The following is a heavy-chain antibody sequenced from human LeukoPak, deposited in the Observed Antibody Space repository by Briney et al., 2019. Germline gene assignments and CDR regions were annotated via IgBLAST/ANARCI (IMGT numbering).Heavy chain of an antibody. Sequence: GGSLRLSCAASGFTFGSYAMHWVRQAPGKGLEWVAVISYDGSNKYYADSVKGRFTISRDNSKNTLYLQMNSLRAEDTAVYYCARVNGYYGSGSLDYWGQGTLVTVSS. CDR3: ARVNGYYGSGSLDY. CDR1: GFTFGSYA. J-gene: IGHJ4*02. D-gene: IGHD3-10*01. CDR2: ISYDGSNK. V-gene: IGHV3-30*04.